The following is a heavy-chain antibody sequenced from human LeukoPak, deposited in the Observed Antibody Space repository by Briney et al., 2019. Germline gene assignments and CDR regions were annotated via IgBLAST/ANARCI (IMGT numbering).Heavy chain of an antibody. CDR1: GFTFSSYW. V-gene: IGHV3-7*01. J-gene: IGHJ4*02. D-gene: IGHD2-21*01. Sequence: GGSLRLSCAASGFTFSSYWMSWVRQAPGKGLEWVANIKQDGSEKYYVDSVKGRFTISRDNAKKSTYLQMHRVRVEDTAVYYCARDYGDHPYPEVTLDQWGQGTLVTVSS. CDR2: IKQDGSEK. CDR3: ARDYGDHPYPEVTLDQ.